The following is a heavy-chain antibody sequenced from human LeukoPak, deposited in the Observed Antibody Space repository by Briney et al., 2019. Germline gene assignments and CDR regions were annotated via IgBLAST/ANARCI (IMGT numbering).Heavy chain of an antibody. V-gene: IGHV3-53*04. Sequence: GGSLRLSCAASGFTVSSNYMSWVRQAPGKGLEWVSVIYSGGSTYYADSVKGRFAISRHNSKNTLYLQMNSLRAEDTALYYCAKGSSGYFADLWGQGTLVTVSS. CDR1: GFTVSSNY. J-gene: IGHJ5*02. CDR2: IYSGGST. D-gene: IGHD3-22*01. CDR3: AKGSSGYFADL.